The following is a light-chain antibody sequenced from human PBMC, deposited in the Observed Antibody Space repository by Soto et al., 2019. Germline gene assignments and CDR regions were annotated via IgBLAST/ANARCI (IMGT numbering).Light chain of an antibody. J-gene: IGLJ3*02. Sequence: QSVLTQPPSVSAAQGQWVTISCSGSGSNVGNNFVAWYQQLPGTAPKHLIYDDNKRPSGIPDRFSASKSGASSTLGITGLQTGDEADYYCGALDSSLNVVVLGGGTKVTVL. CDR2: DDN. CDR1: GSNVGNNF. CDR3: GALDSSLNVVV. V-gene: IGLV1-51*01.